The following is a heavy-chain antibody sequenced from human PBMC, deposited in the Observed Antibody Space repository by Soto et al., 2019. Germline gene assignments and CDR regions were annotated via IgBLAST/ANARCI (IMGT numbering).Heavy chain of an antibody. V-gene: IGHV4-34*01. CDR2: INHSGST. CDR1: GGSFIGYY. CDR3: ARVYRPVVVVDATFYYYYYMDV. Sequence: SETLSLTCAVYGGSFIGYYWSWIRQPPGKGLEWIGEINHSGSTNYNPSLKSRVTISVDTSKNQFSLKLSSVTAADTAVYYCARVYRPVVVVDATFYYYYYMDVWGKGTTVSVSS. J-gene: IGHJ6*03. D-gene: IGHD2-15*01.